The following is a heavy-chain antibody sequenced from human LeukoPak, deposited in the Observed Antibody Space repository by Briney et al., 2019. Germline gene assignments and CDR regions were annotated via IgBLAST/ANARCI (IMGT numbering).Heavy chain of an antibody. Sequence: GGSLRLSCAASGFTFSSYDMSWVRQAPGKGLEGVSAISGIVGSTYYPHSLKPRFTISRDNSKNTLYLQMNSLRAEDTAVYYCAKARRWLQTYYFDHWGQGTLVTVSS. CDR2: ISGIVGST. CDR3: AKARRWLQTYYFDH. J-gene: IGHJ4*02. V-gene: IGHV3-23*01. D-gene: IGHD5-24*01. CDR1: GFTFSSYD.